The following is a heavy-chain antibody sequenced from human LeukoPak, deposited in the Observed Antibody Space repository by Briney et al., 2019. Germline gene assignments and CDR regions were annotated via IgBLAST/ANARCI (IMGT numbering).Heavy chain of an antibody. Sequence: SETLSLTCTVSGGSISNYYWNWIRQPPGKGLEWIGYIYYSGSTNYNSSFKSRVSISIDTSKNQFSLRLSSVTAADTAVYYCARVTGYKKKEQFEYLGQGNLVPGS. V-gene: IGHV4-59*01. CDR2: IYYSGST. CDR1: GGSISNYY. J-gene: IGHJ4*02. CDR3: ARVTGYKKKEQFEY. D-gene: IGHD1-14*01.